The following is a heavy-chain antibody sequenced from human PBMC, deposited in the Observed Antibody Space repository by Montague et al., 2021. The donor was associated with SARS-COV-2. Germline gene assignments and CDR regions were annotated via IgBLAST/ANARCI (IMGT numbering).Heavy chain of an antibody. CDR1: GGSISGYY. J-gene: IGHJ5*01. CDR2: TFVGAST. V-gene: IGHV4-4*07. D-gene: IGHD2-2*01. CDR3: ARGMAPEGRWFDS. Sequence: SETLSLTCSVSGGSISGYYWSWVRQAAGKRLEWIGRTFVGASTDYNPSLMSQFSLSGDKSKNQFSLKVTSVTAADTAIYYCARGMAPEGRWFDSWGHGMLVTVSS.